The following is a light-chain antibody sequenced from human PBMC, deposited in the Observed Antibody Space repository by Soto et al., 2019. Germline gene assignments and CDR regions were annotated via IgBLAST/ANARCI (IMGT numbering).Light chain of an antibody. V-gene: IGKV1-39*01. Sequence: DIQMTQSPSSLSASLAYRFTITCRPSQSISNYLNWYQQKPGKAPNLLIYAASSLQSGVPSRFSGSGSGTDFTLTISSLQPEDFATYYCQQSYSTLSITFGQGTRLEIK. CDR1: QSISNY. J-gene: IGKJ5*01. CDR3: QQSYSTLSIT. CDR2: AAS.